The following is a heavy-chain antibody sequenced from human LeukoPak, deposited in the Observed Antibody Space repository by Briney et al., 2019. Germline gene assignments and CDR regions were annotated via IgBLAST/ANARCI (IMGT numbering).Heavy chain of an antibody. D-gene: IGHD2-21*02. CDR1: GYTFTSYG. CDR3: ATGEPLLLFN. V-gene: IGHV1-24*01. Sequence: ASVTVSCTASGYTFTSYGISWVRQAPGKGLEWMGGFDPEDGETIYAQKFQGRVTMTEDTSTDTAYMELSSLRSEDTAVYYCATGEPLLLFNWGQGTLVTVSS. CDR2: FDPEDGET. J-gene: IGHJ4*02.